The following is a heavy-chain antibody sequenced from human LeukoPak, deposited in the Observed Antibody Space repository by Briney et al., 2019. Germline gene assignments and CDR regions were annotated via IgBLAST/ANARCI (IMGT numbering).Heavy chain of an antibody. CDR3: ARDGRGSYDSPSYVSYYIDF. CDR2: INQDGTKI. D-gene: IGHD3-22*01. V-gene: IGHV3-7*01. Sequence: PGGSLRLSCAASGFTFSRCWMSWVRQAPGKGLEWVANINQDGTKIYSVGSVKGRFTISRDNAKNSMYLQMNSLGPEDTAVYYCARDGRGSYDSPSYVSYYIDFWGQGTLVTVSS. J-gene: IGHJ4*02. CDR1: GFTFSRCW.